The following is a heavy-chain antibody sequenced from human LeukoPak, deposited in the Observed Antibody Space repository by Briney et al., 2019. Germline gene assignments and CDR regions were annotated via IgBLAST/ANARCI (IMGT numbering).Heavy chain of an antibody. J-gene: IGHJ6*04. D-gene: IGHD2-15*01. Sequence: GRSLRLSCAASGFTFSSYGMHWVRQAPGKGLEWVAVISYDGSNKYYADSVKGRFTISRDNSKNTLYLQMNSLRAEDTAVYYCARHAGIVVVVAATHGMDVWGKGTTVTVSS. CDR3: ARHAGIVVVVAATHGMDV. CDR2: ISYDGSNK. CDR1: GFTFSSYG. V-gene: IGHV3-30*03.